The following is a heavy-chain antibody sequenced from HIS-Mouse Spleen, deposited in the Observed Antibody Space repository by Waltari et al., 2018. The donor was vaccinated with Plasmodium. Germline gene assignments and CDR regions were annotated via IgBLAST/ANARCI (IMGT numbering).Heavy chain of an antibody. CDR3: ARAITAMVTRGAFDI. V-gene: IGHV3-11*01. D-gene: IGHD5-18*01. Sequence: GFTFGDYYMSWIRQAPGKGLEWVSYISSSGSTIYYADSEKGRVTISRDNAKNSLYLQMNSLRAEDTAVYYCARAITAMVTRGAFDIWGQGTMVTVSS. J-gene: IGHJ3*02. CDR1: GFTFGDYY. CDR2: ISSSGSTI.